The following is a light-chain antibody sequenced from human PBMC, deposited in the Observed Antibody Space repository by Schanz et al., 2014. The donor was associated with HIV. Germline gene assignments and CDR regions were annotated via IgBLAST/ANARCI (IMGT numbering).Light chain of an antibody. J-gene: IGLJ3*02. CDR2: DVN. CDR3: SSYTSSSTWV. Sequence: QSALTQPASISGSPGQSITISCTGTSSDVGSYNLVSWYQQYPGKAPKLMIYDVNNRPSGVSNRFSGSKSGNTASLTISGLQAEDEADYYCSSYTSSSTWVFGGGTKVTVL. CDR1: SSDVGSYNL. V-gene: IGLV2-14*02.